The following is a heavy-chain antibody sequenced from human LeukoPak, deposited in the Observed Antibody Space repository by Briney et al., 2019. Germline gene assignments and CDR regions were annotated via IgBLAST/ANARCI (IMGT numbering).Heavy chain of an antibody. D-gene: IGHD3-10*01. V-gene: IGHV3-21*01. CDR2: ISSSSSYI. CDR3: ARGGGVYGSGSYYFDY. J-gene: IGHJ4*02. Sequence: GGSLRLSCAASGFTFSSYSMNWVRQAPGKGLEWVSSISSSSSYIYYADSVKGRFTISRDNAKNSLYLQMNSLGAEDTAVYYCARGGGVYGSGSYYFDYWGQGTLVTVSS. CDR1: GFTFSSYS.